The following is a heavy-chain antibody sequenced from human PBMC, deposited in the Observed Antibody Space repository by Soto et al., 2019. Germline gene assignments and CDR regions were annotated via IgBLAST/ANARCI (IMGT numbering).Heavy chain of an antibody. J-gene: IGHJ3*01. Sequence: VLLLESGGGLVQPGGSLRLSCAASGFTCSSHPMSWVRQAPGKGLEWVSAIAESGDGTAYVDSVKGRFTIARDNFKHALYLQMNSLRAEDTALHYCANRRGNYCVSGLPCDLWGQGKMVTVSS. CDR1: GFTCSSHP. D-gene: IGHD1-26*01. V-gene: IGHV3-23*01. CDR2: IAESGDGT. CDR3: ANRRGNYCVSGLPCDL.